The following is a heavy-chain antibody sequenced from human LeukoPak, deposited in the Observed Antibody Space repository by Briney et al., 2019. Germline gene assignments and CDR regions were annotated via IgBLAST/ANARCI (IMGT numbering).Heavy chain of an antibody. V-gene: IGHV4-4*07. CDR3: ARDLALDNFDY. CDR1: GGSISTYY. CDR2: IYVSGSR. Sequence: SETLSLTCTVSGGSISTYYWSWIRQPAGKGLEWIGRIYVSGSRNYSPSLKSRVTMSVDPSKNQVSLKLTSVTAADTAMYYCARDLALDNFDYWGQGILVTVSS. D-gene: IGHD1-1*01. J-gene: IGHJ4*02.